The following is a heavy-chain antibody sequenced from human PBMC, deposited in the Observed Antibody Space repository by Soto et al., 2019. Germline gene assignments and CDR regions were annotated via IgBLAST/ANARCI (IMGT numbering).Heavy chain of an antibody. CDR1: GFTFDDYA. Sequence: EVQLVESGGGLVQPGRSLRLSCAASGFTFDDYAMHWVRQAPGKGLEWVSGISWNSGSIGYADSVKGRFTISRDNAKNSLYLQMNSLRAEDTALYYCAKDMVKGGYGGREGFDYWGQGTLVTVSS. D-gene: IGHD5-18*01. CDR3: AKDMVKGGYGGREGFDY. CDR2: ISWNSGSI. J-gene: IGHJ4*02. V-gene: IGHV3-9*01.